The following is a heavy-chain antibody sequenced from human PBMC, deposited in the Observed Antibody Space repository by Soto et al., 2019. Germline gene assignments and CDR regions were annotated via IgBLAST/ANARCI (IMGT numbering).Heavy chain of an antibody. CDR3: ARETTLTTRIVSYYHYGMDV. CDR1: GYTFTSYG. D-gene: IGHD4-17*01. V-gene: IGHV1-18*04. J-gene: IGHJ6*02. CDR2: ISAYNGNT. Sequence: ASVKVSCKASGYTFTSYGISWVRQAPGQGLEWMGWISAYNGNTNYAQKPQGRVTMTTDTSTSTAYMELRSLRSDDTAAYYCARETTLTTRIVSYYHYGMDVWGQGTNITVSS.